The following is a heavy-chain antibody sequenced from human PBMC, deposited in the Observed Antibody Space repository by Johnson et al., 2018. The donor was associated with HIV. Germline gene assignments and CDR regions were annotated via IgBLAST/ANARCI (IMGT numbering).Heavy chain of an antibody. D-gene: IGHD3-10*01. CDR1: GFTFSSYG. V-gene: IGHV3-33*06. J-gene: IGHJ3*02. CDR2: IWYDGSNK. CDR3: AKVIARSNYYGSGSYRDPGAFDI. Sequence: QVQLVESGGGVVQPGRSLRLSCAASGFTFSSYGMHWVRQAPGKGLEWVAVIWYDGSNKYYVDSVKGRFPISRDNSKNTLYLQMNSLRAEDTAVYYCAKVIARSNYYGSGSYRDPGAFDIWGQGTMVTVSS.